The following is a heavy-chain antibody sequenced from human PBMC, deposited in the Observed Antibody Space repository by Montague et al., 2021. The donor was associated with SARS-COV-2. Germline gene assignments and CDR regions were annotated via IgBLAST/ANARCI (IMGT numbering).Heavy chain of an antibody. CDR2: FFRTGTS. D-gene: IGHD3-16*01. CDR3: AQVDRRLGGVSFDS. CDR1: GDSISNIRYSY. J-gene: IGHJ4*02. Sequence: SETLSLTCTVSGDSISNIRYSYWGWIRLPPGKGLGWGGYFFRTGTSNXQASIKSRVTMSDDTSKTQFSLKLTSVTAADTAVYFGAQVDRRLGGVSFDSWGQGALVTVSS. V-gene: IGHV4-61*05.